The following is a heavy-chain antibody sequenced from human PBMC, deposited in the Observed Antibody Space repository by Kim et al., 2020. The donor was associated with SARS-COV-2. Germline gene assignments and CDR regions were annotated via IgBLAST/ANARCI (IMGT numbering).Heavy chain of an antibody. D-gene: IGHD2-15*01. CDR2: ISGSGGST. CDR1: GFTFSSYA. V-gene: IGHV3-23*01. J-gene: IGHJ3*02. Sequence: GGSLRLSCAASGFTFSSYAMSWVRQAPGKGLEWVSAISGSGGSTYYADSVKGRFTISRDNSKNTLYLQMNSLRAEDTAVYYCAKDTESSLLRGRPDAFDIWGQGTMVTVSS. CDR3: AKDTESSLLRGRPDAFDI.